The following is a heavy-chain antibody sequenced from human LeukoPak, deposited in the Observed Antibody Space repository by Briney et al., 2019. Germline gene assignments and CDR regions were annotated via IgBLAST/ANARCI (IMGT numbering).Heavy chain of an antibody. CDR1: GYSLTSYW. CDR3: ARHSGSYSSGWYSIDY. J-gene: IGHJ4*02. Sequence: GESLKISCKGSGYSLTSYWIGWVRQMPGKGLEWMGIIYPGDSDTRYSPSFQGQVTISADKSISTAYLQWSSLKASDTAMYYCARHSGSYSSGWYSIDYWGQGTLVTVSS. CDR2: IYPGDSDT. V-gene: IGHV5-51*01. D-gene: IGHD6-19*01.